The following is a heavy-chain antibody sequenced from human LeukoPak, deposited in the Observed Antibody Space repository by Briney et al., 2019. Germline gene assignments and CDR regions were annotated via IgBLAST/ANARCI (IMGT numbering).Heavy chain of an antibody. CDR1: GGSISSGGYY. V-gene: IGHV4-31*03. D-gene: IGHD3-16*01. J-gene: IGHJ2*01. CDR3: ARALPRLWYFDL. Sequence: SETLSLTCTVSGGSISSGGYYWSWIRQHPGKGLEWIGYIYYSGSTYYNPSLKSRVTISVDTSKNQFSLKLSSVTAADTAVYYCARALPRLWYFDLWGRGTLVTVSS. CDR2: IYYSGST.